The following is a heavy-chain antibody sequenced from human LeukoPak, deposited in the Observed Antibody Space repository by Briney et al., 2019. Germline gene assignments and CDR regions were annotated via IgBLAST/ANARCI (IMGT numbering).Heavy chain of an antibody. D-gene: IGHD3-3*01. Sequence: ASVKVSCKASGYTFTSYGISWVRQAPGQGLEWMGWISAYNGNTNYAQKLQGRVTMTTDTSTSTAYMELRSLRSDDTAVYYCARCPMGTYDFWSGYWADYFDYWGQGTLATVSS. CDR3: ARCPMGTYDFWSGYWADYFDY. CDR1: GYTFTSYG. CDR2: ISAYNGNT. V-gene: IGHV1-18*01. J-gene: IGHJ4*02.